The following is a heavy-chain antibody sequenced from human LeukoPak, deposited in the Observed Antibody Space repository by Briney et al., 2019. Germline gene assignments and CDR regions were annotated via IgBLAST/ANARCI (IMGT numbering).Heavy chain of an antibody. J-gene: IGHJ4*02. CDR1: GFTLRSYS. V-gene: IGHV3-21*01. CDR2: ISTSSYYI. CDR3: ARGASGSSTGLIDS. D-gene: IGHD1-26*01. Sequence: GGSLRLSCAASGFTLRSYSMNWVRQAPGKGLEWVSYISTSSYYIYYADSVKGRFTISRDDANNSLFLQMNSLRAEDTAIYYCARGASGSSTGLIDSWGQGTLVTVSS.